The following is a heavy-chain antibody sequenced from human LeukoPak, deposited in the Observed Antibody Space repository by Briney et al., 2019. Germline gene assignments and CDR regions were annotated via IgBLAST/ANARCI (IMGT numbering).Heavy chain of an antibody. Sequence: SETLSLTCAVYGGSFSGYYWSWIRQPPGKGLEWIGEINHSGSTNYNPSLKSRVTISVDTSKNQFSLKLSSVTAADTAVYYCAAGYCSGGSCHQAWGQGTLVTVSS. V-gene: IGHV4-34*01. CDR2: INHSGST. D-gene: IGHD2-15*01. CDR3: AAGYCSGGSCHQA. CDR1: GGSFSGYY. J-gene: IGHJ5*02.